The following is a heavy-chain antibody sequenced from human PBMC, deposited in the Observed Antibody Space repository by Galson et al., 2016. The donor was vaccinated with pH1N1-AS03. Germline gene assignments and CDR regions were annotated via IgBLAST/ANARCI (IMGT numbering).Heavy chain of an antibody. J-gene: IGHJ4*02. V-gene: IGHV2-70*20. CDR3: ARVWGAAAGYFDD. CDR2: IDSDDDK. CDR1: GFSLTSPGVC. Sequence: PALVKPPQTLTPTCSFSGFSLTSPGVCVTWVRQPPGKALEWLATIDSDDDKYYTTSLKTRLTISKDTSKNQVVLTMTNMDPVDTATYYCARVWGAAAGYFDDWGPGNLVVVSS. D-gene: IGHD6-13*01.